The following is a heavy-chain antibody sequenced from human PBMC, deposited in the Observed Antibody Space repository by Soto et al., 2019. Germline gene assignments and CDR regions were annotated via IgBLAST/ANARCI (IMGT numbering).Heavy chain of an antibody. D-gene: IGHD3-22*01. CDR3: AGGTYYYDSSGYYVVY. CDR2: ISYDGSNK. V-gene: IGHV3-30-3*01. J-gene: IGHJ4*02. CDR1: GFTFSSYA. Sequence: QVQLVESGGGVVQPGRSLRLSCAASGFTFSSYAMHWVRQAPGKGLEWVAVISYDGSNKYYADSVKGRFTISRDNSKNTLYLQMNSLRAEDTAVYYCAGGTYYYDSSGYYVVYWGQRTLVTVSS.